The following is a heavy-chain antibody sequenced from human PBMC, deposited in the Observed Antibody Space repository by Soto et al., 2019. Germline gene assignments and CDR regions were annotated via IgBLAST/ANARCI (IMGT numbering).Heavy chain of an antibody. D-gene: IGHD3-3*01. V-gene: IGHV4-31*03. CDR1: GGSISSGGYY. Sequence: PSETLSLTCTVSGGSISSGGYYWSWIRQHPGKGLEWIGYIYYSGSTYFNPSLKSRVTISVDTSKNQFSLKLSSVTAADTAVYYCARGTASRDFWSGYYYYYYYGMDVWGQGTTVTVSS. J-gene: IGHJ6*02. CDR2: IYYSGST. CDR3: ARGTASRDFWSGYYYYYYYGMDV.